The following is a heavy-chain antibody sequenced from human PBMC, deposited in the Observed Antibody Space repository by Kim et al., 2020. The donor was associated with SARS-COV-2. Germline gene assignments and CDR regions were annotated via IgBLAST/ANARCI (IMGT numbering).Heavy chain of an antibody. D-gene: IGHD4-17*01. J-gene: IGHJ4*02. CDR2: MNPNSGNT. V-gene: IGHV1-8*01. Sequence: ASVKVSCKASGYTFTNYDINWVRQAIGQGPEWMGWMNPNSGNTGYAQKFQGRVTMTRNTSISTAYMELSSLRYEDTAVYYCARGLAGDRLMGVEWGQGTLVTVSS. CDR3: ARGLAGDRLMGVE. CDR1: GYTFTNYD.